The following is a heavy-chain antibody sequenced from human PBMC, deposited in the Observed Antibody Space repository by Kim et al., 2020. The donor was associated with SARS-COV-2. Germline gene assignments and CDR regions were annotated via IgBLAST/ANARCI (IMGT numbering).Heavy chain of an antibody. Sequence: GGSLRLSCTPSKFTVRNNYISWVRQAPGKGLEWVSVIFSGGSTHYAASVKGRFTISRDDSKNTVYLQMSSLRAEDTALYYCAESSGAFENWGQGTMVTVS. D-gene: IGHD3-10*01. CDR1: KFTVRNNY. V-gene: IGHV3-53*01. CDR2: IFSGGST. J-gene: IGHJ3*02. CDR3: AESSGAFEN.